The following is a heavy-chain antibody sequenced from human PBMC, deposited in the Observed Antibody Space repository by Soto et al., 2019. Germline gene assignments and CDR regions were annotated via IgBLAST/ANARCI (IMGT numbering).Heavy chain of an antibody. CDR2: IIPLFRKT. CDR1: GDMFRNSA. J-gene: IGHJ6*02. D-gene: IGHD3-10*01. CDR3: ARARLSNGDPNIYFFYGLDV. V-gene: IGHV1-69*01. Sequence: QVQLVQSGAEVKRPGSSVKVSCKASGDMFRNSAFTWVRQAPGQGLAWMGVIIPLFRKTDVAQKFQGRVNLTGDEFTSSLYMEVSSLTSEDTAVYYCARARLSNGDPNIYFFYGLDVWGQGTTITVSS.